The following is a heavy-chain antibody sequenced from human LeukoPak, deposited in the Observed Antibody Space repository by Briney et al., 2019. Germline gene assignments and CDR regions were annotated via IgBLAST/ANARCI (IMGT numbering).Heavy chain of an antibody. CDR2: IYYSGST. J-gene: IGHJ5*02. CDR3: ARERGTWIQLEAEYNWFDP. CDR1: GGSISSGDYY. Sequence: SETLSLTCTVSGGSISSGDYYWSWIRQPPGKGLEWIGYIYYSGSTYYNPSLKGRVTISVDTSKNQFSLKLSSVTAADTAVYYCARERGTWIQLEAEYNWFDPWGQGTLVTVSS. V-gene: IGHV4-30-4*01. D-gene: IGHD5-18*01.